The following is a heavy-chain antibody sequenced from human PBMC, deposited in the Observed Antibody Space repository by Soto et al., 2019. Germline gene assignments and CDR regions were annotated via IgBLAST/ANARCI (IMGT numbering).Heavy chain of an antibody. CDR2: IYNSGST. CDR3: ARLQLGFYDGSPYPYYFDY. Sequence: PSETLSLTCIVSGDFIGIYYWSWIRQPPGKGLECIGYIYNSGSTKYNPSLQSRVTISIDTSKNQFSLNLSSVTAADTAVYYCARLQLGFYDGSPYPYYFDYWGQGTLVTVSS. J-gene: IGHJ4*02. CDR1: GDFIGIYY. D-gene: IGHD3-22*01. V-gene: IGHV4-59*01.